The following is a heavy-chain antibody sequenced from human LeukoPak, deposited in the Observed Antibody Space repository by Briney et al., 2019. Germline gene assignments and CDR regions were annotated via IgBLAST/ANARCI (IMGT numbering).Heavy chain of an antibody. J-gene: IGHJ6*02. V-gene: IGHV1-69*13. CDR2: IIPIFGTG. CDR1: GGTFSSYA. CDR3: ARGDQRVVRGINYYYSLDV. Sequence: SVKVFCKASGGTFSSYAISWVRRAAGQGLEWLGGIIPIFGTGNYAPKFQSRVTITADESTSTAFMELSSLRSEYTAVYYCARGDQRVVRGINYYYSLDVWGQGTTVTLSS. D-gene: IGHD3-10*01.